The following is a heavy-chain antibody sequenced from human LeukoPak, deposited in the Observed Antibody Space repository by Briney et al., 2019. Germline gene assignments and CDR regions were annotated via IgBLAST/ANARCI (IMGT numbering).Heavy chain of an antibody. CDR2: IYPGDSDT. Sequence: GESLKISCKGSGYSFTSYWIGWVRQMPGKGLEWMGIIYPGDSDTRYSPSFQGQVTISADKSISTAYLQWSSLKASDTAMYYCARQAHYGSGSYGSFDYWGQGTLVTVSS. J-gene: IGHJ4*02. CDR1: GYSFTSYW. CDR3: ARQAHYGSGSYGSFDY. D-gene: IGHD3-10*01. V-gene: IGHV5-51*01.